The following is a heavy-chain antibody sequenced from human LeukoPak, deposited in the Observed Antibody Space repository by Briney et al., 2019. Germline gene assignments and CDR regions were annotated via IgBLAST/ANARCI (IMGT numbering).Heavy chain of an antibody. CDR2: ITTSGTYI. CDR3: ARDPYSGNYGNYYYYYMDV. CDR1: GFTFNNYN. J-gene: IGHJ6*03. Sequence: GGSLKLSCATSGFTFNNYNMNWVRQAPGRALEWVSSITTSGTYIFYADSVKGRFTISRDNAKNSLYLQMNSLGPEDTAVYYCARDPYSGNYGNYYYYYMDVWGKGTTVTISS. V-gene: IGHV3-21*01. D-gene: IGHD1-26*01.